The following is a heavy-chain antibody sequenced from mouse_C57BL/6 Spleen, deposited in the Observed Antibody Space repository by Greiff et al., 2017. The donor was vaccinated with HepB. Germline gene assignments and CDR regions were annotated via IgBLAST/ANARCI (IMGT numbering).Heavy chain of an antibody. CDR1: GFSLTSYG. CDR2: IWSGGST. D-gene: IGHD1-1*01. J-gene: IGHJ4*01. V-gene: IGHV2-2*01. CDR3: ARIDYYGSSLYAMDY. Sequence: QVHVKQSGPGLVQPSQSLSITCTVSGFSLTSYGVHWVRQSPGKGLEWLGVIWSGGSTDYNAAFISRLSISKDNSKSQVFFKMNSLQADDTAIYYCARIDYYGSSLYAMDYWGQGTSVTVSS.